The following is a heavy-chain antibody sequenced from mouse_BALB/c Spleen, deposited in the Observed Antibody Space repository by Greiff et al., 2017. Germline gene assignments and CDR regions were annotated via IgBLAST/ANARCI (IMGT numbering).Heavy chain of an antibody. Sequence: QVQLQESGPGLVAPSQSLSITCTVSGFSLTSYDISWIRQPPGKGLEWLGVIWTGGGTNYNSAFMSRLSISKDNSKSQVFLKMNSLQTDDTAIYYCVRTFYYGDAWFAYWGQGTLVTVSA. V-gene: IGHV2-9-2*01. CDR1: GFSLTSYD. J-gene: IGHJ3*01. CDR3: VRTFYYGDAWFAY. D-gene: IGHD1-2*01. CDR2: IWTGGGT.